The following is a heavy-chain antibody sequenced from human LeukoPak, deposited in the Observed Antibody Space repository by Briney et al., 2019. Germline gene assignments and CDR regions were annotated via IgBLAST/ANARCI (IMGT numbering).Heavy chain of an antibody. V-gene: IGHV3-30-3*01. CDR3: ARDWLSYSSSWYLADY. Sequence: GGSLRLSCAASGFTFSSYAMHWVRQAPGKGLEWVAVISYDGSNKYYADSVKGRFTISRDNSKNTLYLQMNSLRAEDTAVYYCARDWLSYSSSWYLADYWGQGTLVTVSS. J-gene: IGHJ4*02. CDR1: GFTFSSYA. CDR2: ISYDGSNK. D-gene: IGHD6-13*01.